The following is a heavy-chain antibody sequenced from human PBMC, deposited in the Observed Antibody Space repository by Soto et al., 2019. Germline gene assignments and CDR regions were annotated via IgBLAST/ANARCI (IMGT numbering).Heavy chain of an antibody. CDR1: GFTFSSYA. CDR2: ITYDGSNK. J-gene: IGHJ4*02. D-gene: IGHD1-26*01. V-gene: IGHV3-30-3*01. Sequence: QVQLVESGGGVVQPGRSLRLSCAASGFTFSSYAMHWVRQAPGKGLEWVAVITYDGSNKYYADSVKGRFTISRDNSKNRLYLQRNSLRAEDMAVYYCARVLSTSGSGRYPSRYWGQGPLVTVSS. CDR3: ARVLSTSGSGRYPSRY.